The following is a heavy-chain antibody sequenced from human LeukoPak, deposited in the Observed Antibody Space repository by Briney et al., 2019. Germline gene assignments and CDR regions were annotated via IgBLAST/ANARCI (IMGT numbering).Heavy chain of an antibody. CDR2: IYYSGST. CDR1: GGSISSDH. Sequence: SETLSLTCTVSGGSISSDHWNWIRQPPGKGLEWIGYIYYSGSTNYNPSLKSRVTISVDTSKNQFSLKLSSVTAADTAVYYCARGFAVDYWGQGTLVTVSS. J-gene: IGHJ4*02. D-gene: IGHD3-3*01. CDR3: ARGFAVDY. V-gene: IGHV4-59*01.